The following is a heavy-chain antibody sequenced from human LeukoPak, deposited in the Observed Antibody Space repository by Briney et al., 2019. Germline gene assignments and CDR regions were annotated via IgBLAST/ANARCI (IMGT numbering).Heavy chain of an antibody. J-gene: IGHJ4*02. CDR1: GYSISSGYY. Sequence: SETLSLTCTVSGYSISSGYYWGWIRQPPGKGLEWIGSIFQSGTTFYNPSLKSRVTMSVDTSKNQFSLRLTSVTAADTAVHYCARDKVVVGATADFWGQGTLVTVSS. CDR2: IFQSGTT. CDR3: ARDKVVVGATADF. D-gene: IGHD1-26*01. V-gene: IGHV4-38-2*02.